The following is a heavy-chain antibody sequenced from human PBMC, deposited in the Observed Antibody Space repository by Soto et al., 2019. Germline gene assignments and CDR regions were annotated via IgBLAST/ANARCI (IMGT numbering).Heavy chain of an antibody. D-gene: IGHD1-7*01. J-gene: IGHJ6*02. Sequence: SLRLSCVATGFTFSSNGMHWVRQAPGKGLEWVAVISYDGSSKHYADSVKGRFTISRDNSKNTLYLQVNSLRSEDTAVYYCAKDTNFYKKMGTYSYYGMDVWGQXTTVTVSS. CDR2: ISYDGSSK. CDR1: GFTFSSNG. CDR3: AKDTNFYKKMGTYSYYGMDV. V-gene: IGHV3-30*18.